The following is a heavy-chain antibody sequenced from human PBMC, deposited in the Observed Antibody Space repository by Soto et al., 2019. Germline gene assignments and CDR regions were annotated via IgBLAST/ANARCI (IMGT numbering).Heavy chain of an antibody. J-gene: IGHJ4*02. CDR1: GGSISSGGYY. CDR3: ARVEYCRGGSCYPKFDY. D-gene: IGHD2-15*01. CDR2: IYYSGST. V-gene: IGHV4-61*08. Sequence: SETLSLTCTVSGGSISSGGYYWSWIRQHPGKGLEWIGYIYYSGSTDYKPSLKSRVTISVDTSKNQFSLKLSSVTDADTAVYYCARVEYCRGGSCYPKFDYWGQGTLVTVSS.